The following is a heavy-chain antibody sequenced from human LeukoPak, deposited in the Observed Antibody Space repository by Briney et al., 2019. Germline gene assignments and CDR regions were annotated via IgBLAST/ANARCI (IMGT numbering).Heavy chain of an antibody. D-gene: IGHD6-19*01. CDR3: AKEGGFGYSSGWYDAFDI. CDR2: ISGSGGST. Sequence: GGSLRLSCAASGFTFSSYAMSWVRQAPGKGLEWVSAISGSGGSTYYADSVEGRFTISRDNSKNTLYLQMNSLRAEDTAVYYCAKEGGFGYSSGWYDAFDIWGQGTMVTVSS. V-gene: IGHV3-23*01. J-gene: IGHJ3*02. CDR1: GFTFSSYA.